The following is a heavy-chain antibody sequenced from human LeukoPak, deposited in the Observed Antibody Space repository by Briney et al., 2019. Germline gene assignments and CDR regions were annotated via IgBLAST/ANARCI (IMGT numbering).Heavy chain of an antibody. CDR2: IYYSGST. V-gene: IGHV4-59*12. D-gene: IGHD3-10*01. CDR1: GGSISSYY. CDR3: ARSSLLWFGELGRDYYFDY. J-gene: IGHJ4*02. Sequence: SETLFLTCTVSGGSISSYYWSWIRQPPGKGLEWIGYIYYSGSTTYNPSLKSRVTISVDTSKNKFSLKLSSMTAADTSVYYCARSSLLWFGELGRDYYFDYWGQGTLVTVSS.